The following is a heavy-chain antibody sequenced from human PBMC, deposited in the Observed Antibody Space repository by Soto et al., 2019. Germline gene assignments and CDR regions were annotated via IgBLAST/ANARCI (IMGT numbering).Heavy chain of an antibody. J-gene: IGHJ5*02. Sequence: LSLTCTVSGGSISSSSYYWGWIRQPPGKGLEWIGSIYYSGSTYCNPSLKSRVTISVDTSKNQFSLKLSSVTAADTAVYYCASTYYYGSGSSPSWFDPWGQGTLVTVS. CDR1: GGSISSSSYY. CDR2: IYYSGST. D-gene: IGHD3-10*01. CDR3: ASTYYYGSGSSPSWFDP. V-gene: IGHV4-39*01.